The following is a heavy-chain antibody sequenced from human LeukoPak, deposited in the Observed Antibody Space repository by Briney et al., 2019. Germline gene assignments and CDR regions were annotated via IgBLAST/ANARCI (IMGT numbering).Heavy chain of an antibody. D-gene: IGHD3-22*01. J-gene: IGHJ4*02. Sequence: GGSLRLSCVASGLSFGNYWMDWVRQAPGKGLEWVGNIKQDGSEKYYVDSVKGRFTISRDNAKNSLYLQMNSLRAEDTAVYYCASEDDSSGYADYWGQGTLATVSS. V-gene: IGHV3-7*03. CDR1: GLSFGNYW. CDR3: ASEDDSSGYADY. CDR2: IKQDGSEK.